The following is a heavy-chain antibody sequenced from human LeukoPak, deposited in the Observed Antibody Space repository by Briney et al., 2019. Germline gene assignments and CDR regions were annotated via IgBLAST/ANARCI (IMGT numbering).Heavy chain of an antibody. Sequence: SGGSLRLSCAASGFTFSSYWMHWVRQAPGKGLVRVSRINSDGSSTSYADSVKGRFTISRDNAKNTLYLQMNSLRAEDTAVYYCARASWPGSFDIWGQGTMVTVSS. V-gene: IGHV3-74*01. CDR1: GFTFSSYW. CDR3: ARASWPGSFDI. J-gene: IGHJ3*02. CDR2: INSDGSST.